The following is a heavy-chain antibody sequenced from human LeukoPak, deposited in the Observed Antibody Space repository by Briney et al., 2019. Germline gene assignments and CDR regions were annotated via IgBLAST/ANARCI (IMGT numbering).Heavy chain of an antibody. V-gene: IGHV3-23*01. CDR1: GFTFSNAW. CDR2: VSGSGGST. D-gene: IGHD2-15*01. J-gene: IGHJ1*01. CDR3: ARDKDCSGGSCYFPFFQH. Sequence: TGGSLRLSCAASGFTFSNAWMSWVRQAPGKGLEWVSTVSGSGGSTYYADSVKGRFTISRDNSKNTLSLQMSSLRAEDTAVYFCARDKDCSGGSCYFPFFQHWGQGTLVTVSS.